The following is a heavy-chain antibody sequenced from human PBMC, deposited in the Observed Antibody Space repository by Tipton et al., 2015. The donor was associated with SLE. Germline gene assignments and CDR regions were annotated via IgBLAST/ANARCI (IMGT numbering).Heavy chain of an antibody. J-gene: IGHJ6*02. CDR3: ARGDQLRASRLDYYYYTLDV. D-gene: IGHD3-16*01. V-gene: IGHV3-23*01. CDR1: GFTFSDYA. Sequence: SLRLSCVGSGFTFSDYAMTRVRQRPGGGLEWVSTISASGGSSYLADAVKGRLTISRDNSNNTLFLHMNSLRAEDTALYYCARGDQLRASRLDYYYYTLDVWGQGTTVTVSS. CDR2: ISASGGSS.